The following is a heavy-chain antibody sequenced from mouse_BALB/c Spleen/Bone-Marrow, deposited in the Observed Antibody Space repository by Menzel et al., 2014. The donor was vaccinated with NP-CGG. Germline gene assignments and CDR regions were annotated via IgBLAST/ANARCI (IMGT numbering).Heavy chain of an antibody. J-gene: IGHJ4*01. D-gene: IGHD2-14*01. CDR1: GYTFTDYA. Sequence: SGPEVVWPGVSVKISCEGSGYTFTDYAMQSVKQSHSKSLEWIGVIRTYNGNTNYNQKFKDKAAMTVDKSSSTAYMELARLTSEDSAIYYCAREVRGPWYAMDYWGQGTSVTVSS. CDR3: AREVRGPWYAMDY. CDR2: IRTYNGNT. V-gene: IGHV1-67*01.